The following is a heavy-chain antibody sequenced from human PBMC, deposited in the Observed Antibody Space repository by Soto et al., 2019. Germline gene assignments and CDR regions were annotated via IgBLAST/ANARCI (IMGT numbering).Heavy chain of an antibody. J-gene: IGHJ5*02. V-gene: IGHV4-34*01. CDR1: GLTGTFSGYY. Sequence: SETLSLTCDVSGLTGTFSGYYCSWIRQPPGQGLEWIGEINASGTTKYNPSLQSRVTMSVDSSKTQFSLTLMSVTAADTAVYFSARLVPWRDGGGKTGSFDPWGQGTTVTVSS. CDR2: INASGTT. D-gene: IGHD2-15*01. CDR3: ARLVPWRDGGGKTGSFDP.